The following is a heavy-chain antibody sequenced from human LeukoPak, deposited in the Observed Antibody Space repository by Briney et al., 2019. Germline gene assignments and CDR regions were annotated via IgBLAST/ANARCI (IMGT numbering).Heavy chain of an antibody. CDR3: ARRKSDAFDI. J-gene: IGHJ3*02. CDR2: IFPSDSDT. Sequence: GESLKIFCKASGYSFTSYWISWVRQMPGKGLEWMGTIFPSDSDTRYSPSFQGQVTISADKSISTTYLQWSSLKASDTAMYYCARRKSDAFDIWGQGTMVTVSS. CDR1: GYSFTSYW. V-gene: IGHV5-51*01.